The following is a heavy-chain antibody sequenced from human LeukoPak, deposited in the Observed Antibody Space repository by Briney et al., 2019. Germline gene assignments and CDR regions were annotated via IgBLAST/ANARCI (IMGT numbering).Heavy chain of an antibody. V-gene: IGHV3-21*04. CDR2: ISSSSSYI. CDR1: GFTFSSYS. J-gene: IGHJ3*02. D-gene: IGHD2-21*01. Sequence: GGSLRLSCAASGFTFSSYSMNWVRQAPGKGLEWVSSISSSSSYIFYADSVKGRFTISRDTSTSTLFLQMNSLRADDTALYYCAKDRAYPNDVFDIWGQGTMVTVS. CDR3: AKDRAYPNDVFDI.